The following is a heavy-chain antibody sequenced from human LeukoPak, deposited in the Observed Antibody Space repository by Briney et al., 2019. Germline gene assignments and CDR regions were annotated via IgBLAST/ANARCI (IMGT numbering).Heavy chain of an antibody. Sequence: SETLSLTCTVSGGSISSYYWSWIRQPPGKGLEWIGYIYYSGSTNYNPSLKSRVTISVDTSKNQFSLKLSSVTAADTAVYYCALMTKEYYYYMDVWGKGTTVTISS. D-gene: IGHD4-11*01. V-gene: IGHV4-59*01. CDR2: IYYSGST. J-gene: IGHJ6*03. CDR1: GGSISSYY. CDR3: ALMTKEYYYYMDV.